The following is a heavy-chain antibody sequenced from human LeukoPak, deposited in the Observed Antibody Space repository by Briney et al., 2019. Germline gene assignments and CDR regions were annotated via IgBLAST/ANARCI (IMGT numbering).Heavy chain of an antibody. J-gene: IGHJ3*02. D-gene: IGHD5-18*01. V-gene: IGHV1-69*05. CDR2: IIPIFGTA. CDR1: GGTFSSYA. Sequence: ASVKVSCKASGGTFSSYAISWVRQAPGQGLEWMGGIIPIFGTANYAQKFQGRVTITTDESTSTAYMELSSLRSEDTAVYYCAIRGYSYGYEAFDIWGQGTMVTVSS. CDR3: AIRGYSYGYEAFDI.